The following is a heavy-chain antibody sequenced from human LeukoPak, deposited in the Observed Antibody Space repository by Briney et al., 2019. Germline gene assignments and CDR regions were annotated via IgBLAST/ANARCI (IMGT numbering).Heavy chain of an antibody. V-gene: IGHV3-30*02. J-gene: IGHJ4*02. CDR2: IRYDGSNK. D-gene: IGHD3-22*01. CDR3: AIYDSSGNNGY. CDR1: GFTFSSYW. Sequence: GGSLRLSCAASGFTFSSYWIHWVRQPPGKGLVWVAFIRYDGSNKYNEDSVKGRFTIFRDNSKNTLYLQMNSLRAEDTAVYYCAIYDSSGNNGYWGQGTLVTVSS.